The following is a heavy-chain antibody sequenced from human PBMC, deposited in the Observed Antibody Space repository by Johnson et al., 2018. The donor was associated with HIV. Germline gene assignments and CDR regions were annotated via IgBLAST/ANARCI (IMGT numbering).Heavy chain of an antibody. D-gene: IGHD3-3*02. CDR1: GFTFSSYA. CDR3: ARGALGAFDI. CDR2: ISYDGSNK. Sequence: QVQLVESGGGVVQPGRSLRLSCAASGFTFSSYAMHWVRQAPGKGLEWVAVISYDGSNKNYADSVKGRFTISRDNAKNSLYLQMNSLRAEDTALYYCARGALGAFDIWGQGTMVTVSS. V-gene: IGHV3-30*04. J-gene: IGHJ3*02.